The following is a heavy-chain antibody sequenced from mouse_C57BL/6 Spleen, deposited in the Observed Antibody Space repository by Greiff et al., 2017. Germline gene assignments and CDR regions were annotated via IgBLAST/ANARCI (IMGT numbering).Heavy chain of an antibody. J-gene: IGHJ4*01. V-gene: IGHV1-69*01. CDR3: ARRSYEAMDY. CDR1: GYTFTSYW. D-gene: IGHD2-12*01. Sequence: QVQLQQPGAELVMPGASVKLSCKASGYTFTSYWMHWVKQRPGQGLEWIGEIDPSDSYTNYNQKFKGKSTLTVDKSSSTAYMQLSSLTSEDSAVYYCARRSYEAMDYWGQGTSVTVSS. CDR2: IDPSDSYT.